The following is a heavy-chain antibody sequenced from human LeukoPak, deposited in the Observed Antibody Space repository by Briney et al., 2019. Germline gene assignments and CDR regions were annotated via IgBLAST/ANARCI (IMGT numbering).Heavy chain of an antibody. D-gene: IGHD6-19*01. J-gene: IGHJ3*02. Sequence: GGSLRLSCAASGFTFSSDWMTWVRQAPGKGLEWVASINQDGSEKYYVDSVKGRFTISRDNTKNLVYLQINSLRAEDTAVHYCAREGGSSGWYGAFHIWGQGTMVTVSS. CDR2: INQDGSEK. CDR1: GFTFSSDW. CDR3: AREGGSSGWYGAFHI. V-gene: IGHV3-7*01.